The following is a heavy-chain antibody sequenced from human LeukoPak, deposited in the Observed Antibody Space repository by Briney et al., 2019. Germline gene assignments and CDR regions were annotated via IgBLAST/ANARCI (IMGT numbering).Heavy chain of an antibody. J-gene: IGHJ3*02. D-gene: IGHD3-22*01. V-gene: IGHV1-18*01. Sequence: ASVKVSCKASGYTFTSYGISWVRQAPGQGLEWMGWISAYNGNTNYAQKLQGRVTMTTDTSTSTAYMELRSLRSDDTAVYYCARSLYYYDSSGPWKAFDIWGQGTMVTVSS. CDR2: ISAYNGNT. CDR1: GYTFTSYG. CDR3: ARSLYYYDSSGPWKAFDI.